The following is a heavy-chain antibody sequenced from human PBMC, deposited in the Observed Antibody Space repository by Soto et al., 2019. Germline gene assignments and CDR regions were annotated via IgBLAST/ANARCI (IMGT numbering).Heavy chain of an antibody. CDR1: GFTFSNYA. Sequence: EVQLLESGGGLVQPGGSLRLSCAASGFTFSNYAMSWVRRAPGKGLEWVSGISGSGATTYYADSVKGRFTISRDNSKNTLSLQMNSLRAEDTAVYYCAKDQGIASRPRWFDPWGQVTLVTVSS. J-gene: IGHJ5*02. V-gene: IGHV3-23*01. CDR2: ISGSGATT. CDR3: AKDQGIASRPRWFDP. D-gene: IGHD6-6*01.